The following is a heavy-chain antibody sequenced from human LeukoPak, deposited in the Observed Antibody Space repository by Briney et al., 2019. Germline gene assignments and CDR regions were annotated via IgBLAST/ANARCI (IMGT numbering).Heavy chain of an antibody. D-gene: IGHD2-15*01. CDR2: ISYDGSNK. Sequence: PGRSLRLSCAASGFTFSSYAMHWVRQAPGKGLEWVAVISYDGSNKYYADSVKGRFTISRDNSKNTLYLQMNSLRAEDTAVYYCAIHPHAHIVVVVAATAPGYWGQGTLVTVSS. CDR3: AIHPHAHIVVVVAATAPGY. J-gene: IGHJ4*02. CDR1: GFTFSSYA. V-gene: IGHV3-30*04.